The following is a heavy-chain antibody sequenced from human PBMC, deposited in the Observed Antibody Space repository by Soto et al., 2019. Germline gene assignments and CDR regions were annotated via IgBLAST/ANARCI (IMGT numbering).Heavy chain of an antibody. D-gene: IGHD5-18*01. CDR2: IYYSGST. Sequence: SLTCTVSGGPISSYYWGWVRQPPGEGLEWIGYIYYSGSTNYNPSLKSRVTISVDTSKNQFSLKLSSVTAADTAVYYCARAFIRGYSYGLDAFDIWGQGTMVTVSS. CDR3: ARAFIRGYSYGLDAFDI. J-gene: IGHJ3*02. CDR1: GGPISSYY. V-gene: IGHV4-59*01.